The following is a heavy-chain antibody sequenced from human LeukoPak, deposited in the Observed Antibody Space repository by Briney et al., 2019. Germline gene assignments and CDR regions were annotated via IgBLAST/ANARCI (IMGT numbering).Heavy chain of an antibody. CDR1: GYTLTELS. V-gene: IGHV1-24*01. CDR2: FDPEDGET. Sequence: GASVTVSCKVSGYTLTELSMHWVRQAPGKGLEWMGGFDPEDGETIYAQKFQGRVTMTEDTSTDTAYMELSSLRSEDTAVYYCATGLPPYNWFDPWGQGTLVTVSS. CDR3: ATGLPPYNWFDP. J-gene: IGHJ5*02.